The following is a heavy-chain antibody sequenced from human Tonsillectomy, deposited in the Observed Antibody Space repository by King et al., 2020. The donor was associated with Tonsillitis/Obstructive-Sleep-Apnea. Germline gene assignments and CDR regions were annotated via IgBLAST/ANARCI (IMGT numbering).Heavy chain of an antibody. CDR1: GFTFSSYA. CDR3: AKDRXVXTAMVVDY. D-gene: IGHD5-18*01. CDR2: ISGSGGST. Sequence: VQLVESGGGLVQPGGSLRLSCAASGFTFSSYAMSWVRQAPGKGLEWVSAISGSGGSTYYADSVXGRVTIXRDNSKNTLYLQMNSXRAEDTAVYYCAKDRXVXTAMVVDYWGQGXLVTVSS. V-gene: IGHV3-23*04. J-gene: IGHJ4*02.